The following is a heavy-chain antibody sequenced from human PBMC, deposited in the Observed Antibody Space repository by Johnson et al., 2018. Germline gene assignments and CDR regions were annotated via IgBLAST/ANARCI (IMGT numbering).Heavy chain of an antibody. CDR3: ARRFDAAEYFQH. Sequence: VQLVESGAEVKKPGESLKISCKGSGYSFTSYWIGWVRQMPGNGLEWMGIIYPGDSDTRYSPSFHGQVSISADKSIHTAYLQWSSRKASDTAMYYCARRFDAAEYFQHWGQGTLVTVSS. J-gene: IGHJ1*01. V-gene: IGHV5-51*01. CDR2: IYPGDSDT. CDR1: GYSFTSYW.